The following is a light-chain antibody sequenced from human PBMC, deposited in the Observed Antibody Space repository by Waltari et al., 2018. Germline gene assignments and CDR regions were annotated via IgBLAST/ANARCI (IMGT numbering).Light chain of an antibody. Sequence: QSVLTQPPSASGTPGQRVTISWSGSSSNIGSTSVYWYQQLPGTAPKLQIYRNDHRPSGVPDRFSGSKSGTSASLAISVLRSEDEADYYCAAWDNSLSGPAFGGGTKLTVL. CDR2: RND. CDR1: SSNIGSTS. CDR3: AAWDNSLSGPA. V-gene: IGLV1-47*01. J-gene: IGLJ2*01.